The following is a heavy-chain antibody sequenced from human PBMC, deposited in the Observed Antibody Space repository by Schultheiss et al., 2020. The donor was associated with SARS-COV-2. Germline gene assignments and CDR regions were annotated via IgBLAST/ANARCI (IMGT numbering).Heavy chain of an antibody. V-gene: IGHV4-34*01. Sequence: GSLRLSCAVYGGSFSGYYWSWIRQPPGKGLEWIGEINHSGSTNYNPSLKSRVTISVDTSKNQFSLKLSSVTAADTAVYYCARRVVVAATSFFPRSYGMDVWGQGTTVTVSS. CDR3: ARRVVVAATSFFPRSYGMDV. J-gene: IGHJ6*02. CDR1: GGSFSGYY. D-gene: IGHD2-15*01. CDR2: INHSGST.